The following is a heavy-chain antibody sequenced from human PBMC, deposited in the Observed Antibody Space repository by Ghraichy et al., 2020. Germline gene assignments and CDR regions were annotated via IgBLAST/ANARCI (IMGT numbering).Heavy chain of an antibody. J-gene: IGHJ6*02. Sequence: SETLSLTCAVYGGSFSGYYWSWIRQPPGKGLEWIGEINHSGSTNYNPSLKSRVTISVDTSKNQFSLKLSSVTAADTAVYYCARGYWGIALAVESNYYYYYYGMDVWGQGTTVTVSS. CDR2: INHSGST. CDR1: GGSFSGYY. D-gene: IGHD6-13*01. CDR3: ARGYWGIALAVESNYYYYYYGMDV. V-gene: IGHV4-34*01.